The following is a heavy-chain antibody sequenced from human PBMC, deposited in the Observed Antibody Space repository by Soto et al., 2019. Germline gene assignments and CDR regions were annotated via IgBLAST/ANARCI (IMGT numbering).Heavy chain of an antibody. Sequence: AFETLSLTCTVAGGSISGCYYHRGWIRQPPGKGLEWIGSFYYSGSTYYNPSLKSRVTISVDTSKNQFSLKLTSVTAADTAVYYCAILSGMDVRGQGITVTVSS. V-gene: IGHV4-39*01. CDR1: GGSISGCYYH. J-gene: IGHJ6*02. CDR3: AILSGMDV. CDR2: FYYSGST.